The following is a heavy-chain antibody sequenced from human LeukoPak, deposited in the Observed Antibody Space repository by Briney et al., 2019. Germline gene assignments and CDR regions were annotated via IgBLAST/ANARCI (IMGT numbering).Heavy chain of an antibody. J-gene: IGHJ4*02. D-gene: IGHD6-6*01. Sequence: SETLPLTCTVSGGSISSYYWGWIRQPAGKGLECIGRIYSTGSTNYNPSLKSRVTMSVYTSKNRFSLRLSSVTAADTAIYYCARFSPSSSSTALDYWGQGTLVTVSS. CDR2: IYSTGST. V-gene: IGHV4-4*07. CDR3: ARFSPSSSSTALDY. CDR1: GGSISSYY.